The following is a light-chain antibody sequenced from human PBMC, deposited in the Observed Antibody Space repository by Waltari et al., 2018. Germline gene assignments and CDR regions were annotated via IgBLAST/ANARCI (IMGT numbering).Light chain of an antibody. CDR2: WAS. J-gene: IGKJ1*01. CDR3: QQYYTNPQT. Sequence: DIVMTQSPDSLAVSLGERATINCKSSQSVLHNSNTKHYLAWYQQKLGQPPELLIYWASTRESGVPDRFRGSGSGTDFTLTISSLQAEDVAVYYCQQYYTNPQTFGQGTKVEIK. V-gene: IGKV4-1*01. CDR1: QSVLHNSNTKHY.